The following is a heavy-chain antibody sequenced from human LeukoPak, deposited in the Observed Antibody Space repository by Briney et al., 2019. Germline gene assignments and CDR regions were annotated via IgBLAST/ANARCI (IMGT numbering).Heavy chain of an antibody. CDR1: GGTFSSYA. CDR2: IIPIFGTA. V-gene: IGHV1-69*06. D-gene: IGHD3-10*01. CDR3: ARDLYYGSGSYYNDKPLNWFDP. Sequence: SVKVSCKASGGTFSSYAISWVRQAPGQGREWMGGIIPIFGTANYAQKFQGRVTITADKSTSTAYMELSSLRSEDTAVYYCARDLYYGSGSYYNDKPLNWFDPWGQGTLVTVSS. J-gene: IGHJ5*02.